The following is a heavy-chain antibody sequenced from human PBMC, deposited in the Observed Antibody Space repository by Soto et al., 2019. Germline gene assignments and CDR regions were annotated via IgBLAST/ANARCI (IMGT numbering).Heavy chain of an antibody. D-gene: IGHD6-6*01. CDR1: GGSFSGYY. CDR3: ARVIAARPVGYYYYMDV. V-gene: IGHV4-34*01. J-gene: IGHJ6*03. Sequence: SETLSLTCAVYGGSFSGYYWSWIRQPPGKGLEWIGEINHSGSTNYNPSLKSRVTISVDTSKNQFSLKLSSVTAADTAVYYCARVIAARPVGYYYYMDVWGKGTTVTVSS. CDR2: INHSGST.